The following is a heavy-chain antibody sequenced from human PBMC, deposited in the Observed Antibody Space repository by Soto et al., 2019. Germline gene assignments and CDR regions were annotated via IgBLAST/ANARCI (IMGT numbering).Heavy chain of an antibody. CDR3: AKSLAITMIVVVTPIDY. D-gene: IGHD3-22*01. V-gene: IGHV3-23*01. Sequence: EVQLLESGGGLVQPGGSLRLSCAASGFTFSSYAMSWVRQAPGKGLEWVSAISGSGGSTYYADSVKGRFTISRDNSKNTLYLQMNSLRAEDTAVYYCAKSLAITMIVVVTPIDYWGQGTLVTVSS. CDR1: GFTFSSYA. J-gene: IGHJ4*02. CDR2: ISGSGGST.